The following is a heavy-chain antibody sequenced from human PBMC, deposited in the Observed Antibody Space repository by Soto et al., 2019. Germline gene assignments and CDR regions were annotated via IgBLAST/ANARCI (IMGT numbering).Heavy chain of an antibody. CDR2: IYYSGST. CDR3: ARESDTKDYYDSTGLDY. CDR1: GGSISSGDYY. V-gene: IGHV4-30-4*01. Sequence: SETLSLTCTVSGGSISSGDYYWSWILHPPGKDLEWIGYIYYSGSTYYNPSLKSRVTISVDTSKNQFSLKLSSVTAADTAVYYCARESDTKDYYDSTGLDYWGQRTLVHVRS. J-gene: IGHJ4*02. D-gene: IGHD3-22*01.